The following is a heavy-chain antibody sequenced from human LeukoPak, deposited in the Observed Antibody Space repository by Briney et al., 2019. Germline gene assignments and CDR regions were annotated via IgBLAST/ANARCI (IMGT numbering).Heavy chain of an antibody. CDR3: ARGLNHYYYYMDV. J-gene: IGHJ6*03. CDR2: IIPIFGTA. V-gene: IGHV1-69*05. Sequence: GASVKVSCKASGGTFSSYAISWVRQAPGQGLEWMGGIIPIFGTANYAQKFQGRVTITRNTSISTAYMELSSLRSEDTAVYYCARGLNHYYYYMDVWGKGTTVTVSS. CDR1: GGTFSSYA.